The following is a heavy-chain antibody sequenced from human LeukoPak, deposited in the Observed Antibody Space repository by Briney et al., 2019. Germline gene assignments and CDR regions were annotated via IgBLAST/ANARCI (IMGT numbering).Heavy chain of an antibody. CDR1: GYTFTSYG. V-gene: IGHV1-18*01. CDR2: ISAYNGNT. J-gene: IGHJ6*02. D-gene: IGHD5-12*01. Sequence: ASVKVSCKASGYTFTSYGISWVRQAPGQGLEWMGWISAYNGNTNYAQKLQGRVTMTTDTSTSTAYMELRSLRSDDTAVYYCARDIVATTLYYYYGMDVWGQGTTVTVSS. CDR3: ARDIVATTLYYYYGMDV.